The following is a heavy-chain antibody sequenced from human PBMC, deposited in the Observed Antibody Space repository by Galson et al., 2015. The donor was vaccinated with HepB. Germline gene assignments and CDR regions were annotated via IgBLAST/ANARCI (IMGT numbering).Heavy chain of an antibody. CDR1: GGTFSSYA. CDR2: IIPILGIA. D-gene: IGHD2-2*01. CDR3: ARVGYYQLLLGLGAFDI. J-gene: IGHJ3*02. Sequence: SVKVSCKASGGTFSSYAISWVRQAPGQGLEWMGGIIPILGIANYAQKFQGRVTITADKSTSTAYMELSSLRSEDTAVYYCARVGYYQLLLGLGAFDIWGQGTMVTVSS. V-gene: IGHV1-69*10.